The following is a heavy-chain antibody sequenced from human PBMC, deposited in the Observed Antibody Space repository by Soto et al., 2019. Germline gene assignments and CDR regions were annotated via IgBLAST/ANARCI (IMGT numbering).Heavy chain of an antibody. J-gene: IGHJ4*02. V-gene: IGHV4-34*01. CDR2: INHSGSA. D-gene: IGHD3-22*01. CDR3: ARGYDSSGYFDY. Sequence: QVQLQQWGEGLLKPSETLSLTCAVYGGSFSGYYWSWIRQPPGKGLEWIGEINHSGSANYNPSLKSRVTISLDTSKNQFSLKLSSVTAADTAVYSCARGYDSSGYFDYWGQVNRVTGSS. CDR1: GGSFSGYY.